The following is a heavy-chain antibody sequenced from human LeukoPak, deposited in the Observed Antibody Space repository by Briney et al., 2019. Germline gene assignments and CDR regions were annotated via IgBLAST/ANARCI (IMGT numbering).Heavy chain of an antibody. CDR2: IWYDGSNK. D-gene: IGHD3-22*01. CDR3: ARSNYDSSGYYPYGMDV. J-gene: IGHJ6*02. V-gene: IGHV3-33*01. CDR1: GFTFSSYG. Sequence: GRSLRLSCAASGFTFSSYGMHWVRQAPGKGLEWVAVIWYDGSNKYYADSVKGRFTISRDNSKNTLYLQMNSLRAEDTAVYCCARSNYDSSGYYPYGMDVWAKGPRSPSP.